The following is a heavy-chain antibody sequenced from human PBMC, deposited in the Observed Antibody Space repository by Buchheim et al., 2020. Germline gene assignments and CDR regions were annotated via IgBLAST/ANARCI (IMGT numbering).Heavy chain of an antibody. Sequence: QVQLVQSGAEVKKPGASVKVSCKASGYTFTGYYMHWVRQAPGQGLEWMGRINPNSGGTNYAQKFQGRVPMTRATPISNANMELSRLRSDDTAVYYCARGGNPHWRIVATVPYYGMDVWGQGTT. V-gene: IGHV1-2*06. CDR2: INPNSGGT. CDR1: GYTFTGYY. J-gene: IGHJ6*02. CDR3: ARGGNPHWRIVATVPYYGMDV. D-gene: IGHD5-12*01.